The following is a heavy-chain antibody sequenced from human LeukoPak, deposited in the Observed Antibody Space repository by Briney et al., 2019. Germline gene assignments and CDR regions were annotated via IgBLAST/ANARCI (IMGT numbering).Heavy chain of an antibody. D-gene: IGHD3-10*01. CDR1: GYTFTGYY. V-gene: IGHV1-2*02. J-gene: IGHJ3*02. CDR3: ARAYYYGSGSYYESAFDI. CDR2: INPNSGGT. Sequence: ASVTVSCKASGYTFTGYYMHWVRQAPGQGLERMGWINPNSGGTEYAQKFQGRVTMTRDTSINTAYMELSRLTSDDTAVYYCARAYYYGSGSYYESAFDIWGQGTMVTVSS.